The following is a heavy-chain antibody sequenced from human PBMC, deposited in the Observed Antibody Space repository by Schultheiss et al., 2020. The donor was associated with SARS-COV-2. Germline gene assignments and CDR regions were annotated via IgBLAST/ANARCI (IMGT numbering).Heavy chain of an antibody. CDR3: ARSDRRGAAAGRFDY. J-gene: IGHJ4*02. CDR2: IYYSGST. CDR1: GGSISSYY. Sequence: SETLSLTCTVSGGSISSYYWSWIRQPPGKGLEWIGYIYYSGSTYYNPSLMSRVTISVDTSNSQFSLKLSSVTAADTAVYYCARSDRRGAAAGRFDYWGQGTLVTVSS. V-gene: IGHV4-59*12. D-gene: IGHD6-13*01.